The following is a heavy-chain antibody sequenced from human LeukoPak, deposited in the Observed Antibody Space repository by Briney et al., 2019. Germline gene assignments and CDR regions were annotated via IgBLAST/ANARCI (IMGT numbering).Heavy chain of an antibody. CDR3: TRDLESYFYGSGKMGY. CDR2: IWYDGSNK. CDR1: GFTFSSYA. D-gene: IGHD3-10*01. V-gene: IGHV3-33*01. Sequence: GGPLRLSCAASGFTFSSYAMHWVRQAPGQGLEWVAVIWYDGSNKYYGESVKGRFTISRDDSKNTLYLHMNSLRAEDTAMYYSTRDLESYFYGSGKMGYWGQGTLVTVSS. J-gene: IGHJ4*02.